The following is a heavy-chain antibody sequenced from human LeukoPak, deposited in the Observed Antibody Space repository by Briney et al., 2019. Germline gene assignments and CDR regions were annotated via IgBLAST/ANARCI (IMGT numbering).Heavy chain of an antibody. CDR2: IDPDSGGT. CDR3: AREYYDSSGRRHAFDI. Sequence: ASVKVSCNASGYTFIGYYIHWVRQAPGQGLEWMGSIDPDSGGTSYTQRFQGRVTMTTDTSISTAYMELRRLTSDDTAVYYCAREYYDSSGRRHAFDIWGQGTMVTVSS. CDR1: GYTFIGYY. J-gene: IGHJ3*02. D-gene: IGHD3-22*01. V-gene: IGHV1-2*02.